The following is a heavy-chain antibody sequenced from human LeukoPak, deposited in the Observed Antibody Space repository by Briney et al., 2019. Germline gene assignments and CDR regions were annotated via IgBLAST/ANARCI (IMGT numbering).Heavy chain of an antibody. V-gene: IGHV4-61*02. CDR3: ARRRDGYNFLNRGEYYYFDY. J-gene: IGHJ4*02. CDR2: FYTSGST. CDR1: GGSNTSGTYY. Sequence: PSETLSLTCTVSGGSNTSGTYYWSWIRQPAGKGLEWIRRFYTSGSTNYNPSLKSRVTVSVDTSKNQFSLKLSSVTAADTAVYYCARRRDGYNFLNRGEYYYFDYWGQGTLVTVSS. D-gene: IGHD5-24*01.